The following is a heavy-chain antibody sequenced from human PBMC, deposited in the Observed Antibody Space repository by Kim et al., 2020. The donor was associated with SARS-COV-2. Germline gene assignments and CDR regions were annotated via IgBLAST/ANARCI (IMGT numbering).Heavy chain of an antibody. Sequence: DSVQGRFTISKDNAKNSLYLQMNSLRAEDTALYYCAKDMSYGDYGGYLQHWGQGTLVTVSS. D-gene: IGHD4-17*01. V-gene: IGHV3-9*01. CDR3: AKDMSYGDYGGYLQH. J-gene: IGHJ1*01.